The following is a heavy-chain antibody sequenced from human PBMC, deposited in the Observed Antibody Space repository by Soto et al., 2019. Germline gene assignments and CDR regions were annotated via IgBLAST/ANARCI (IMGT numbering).Heavy chain of an antibody. CDR3: ARGEYFYDSSGPGD. Sequence: QVQLVQSGAEVKKPGASVKVSCKASGYTFTNYYMHWVRQAPGQGLEWMGIINPRGGSTTYAQKFQGRVSMIRDTSTSTVYMDLSGLTSEDTAVYYCARGEYFYDSSGPGDWGQGTLVTVSS. CDR2: INPRGGST. V-gene: IGHV1-46*03. J-gene: IGHJ4*02. CDR1: GYTFTNYY. D-gene: IGHD3-22*01.